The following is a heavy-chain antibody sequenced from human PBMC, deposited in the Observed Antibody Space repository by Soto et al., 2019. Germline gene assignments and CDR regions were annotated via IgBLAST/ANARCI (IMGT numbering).Heavy chain of an antibody. Sequence: EVQLVESGGGLVQPGGSLRLSCAASRFTFSSYWIHWVRQAPGKGLVWVSRVNNDGSDTIYADSVKGRFTISRDNAKNTVYLQMSSLRDEDTALYFCARGGFMNAFDMWGQGTMVTVSS. CDR2: VNNDGSDT. CDR3: ARGGFMNAFDM. V-gene: IGHV3-74*01. J-gene: IGHJ3*02. D-gene: IGHD3-16*01. CDR1: RFTFSSYW.